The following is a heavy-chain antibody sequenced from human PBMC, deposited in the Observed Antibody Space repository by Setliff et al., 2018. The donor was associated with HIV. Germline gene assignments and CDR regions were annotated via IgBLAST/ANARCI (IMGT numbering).Heavy chain of an antibody. CDR3: ARASSYYYDSSGYSSYFDY. V-gene: IGHV3-7*01. CDR1: GDFFSSDY. CDR2: IKQDGSEK. Sequence: PSETLSLTCTVSGDFFSSDYYWGWIRQSPGKGLEWVANIKQDGSEKHYVDSVEGRFTISRDNAKNSLYLQMNSLRVEDTAVYYCARASSYYYDSSGYSSYFDYWGQGTLVTVSS. J-gene: IGHJ4*02. D-gene: IGHD3-22*01.